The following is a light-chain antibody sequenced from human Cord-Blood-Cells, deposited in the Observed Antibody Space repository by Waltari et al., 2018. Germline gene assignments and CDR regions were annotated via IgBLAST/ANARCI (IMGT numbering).Light chain of an antibody. Sequence: DIQMTQSPSSLSESVGDRANITCQASQDISNYLNWYQQKPGKAPKLLIYDASNLETGVPSRFSGSGSGTDFTFTISSLQPEDIATYYCQQYDNLLITFGQGTRLEIK. CDR3: QQYDNLLIT. CDR2: DAS. V-gene: IGKV1-33*01. CDR1: QDISNY. J-gene: IGKJ5*01.